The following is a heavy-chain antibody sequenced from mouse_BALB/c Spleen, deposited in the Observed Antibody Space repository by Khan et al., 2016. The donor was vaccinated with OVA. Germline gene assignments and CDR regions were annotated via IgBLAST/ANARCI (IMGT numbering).Heavy chain of an antibody. Sequence: QVRLQQSGAELARPGASVKMSCKTSGYTFTTYTLHWVKQRPGRSLEWIGYINPSNDYTNYNQKFKDKSTLTADKSSSTAYMQLSSRTSEDSAVYYCARSGQLGLRGGFTYWGQGTLVTVSA. D-gene: IGHD3-2*01. V-gene: IGHV1-4*01. CDR1: GYTFTTYT. CDR2: INPSNDYT. J-gene: IGHJ3*01. CDR3: ARSGQLGLRGGFTY.